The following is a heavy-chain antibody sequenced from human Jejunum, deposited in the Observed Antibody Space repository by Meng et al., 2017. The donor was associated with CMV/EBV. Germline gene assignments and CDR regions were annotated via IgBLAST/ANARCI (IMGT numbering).Heavy chain of an antibody. J-gene: IGHJ4*02. V-gene: IGHV1-69*05. CDR3: ARAYSTSSPHFDF. D-gene: IGHD6-6*01. CDR2: IIPFLGST. CDR1: GGTFSSYA. Sequence: CKASGGTFSSYAISWVRQAPGQGLEWMGGIIPFLGSTIYAQKFQGRVTINTDESTSTAYMELSSLRSEDTAVYYCARAYSTSSPHFDFWGQGTLVTVSS.